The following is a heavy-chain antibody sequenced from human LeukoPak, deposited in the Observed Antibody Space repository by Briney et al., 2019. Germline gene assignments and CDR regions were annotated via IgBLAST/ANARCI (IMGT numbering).Heavy chain of an antibody. J-gene: IGHJ4*02. V-gene: IGHV1-8*01. Sequence: ASVKVSCKASGYTFTSYDINWVRQATGQGLEWVGWMNPNSGNTGYAQKFQGRVTMTRNTSISTAYMELSSLRSEDTAVYYCARSVRVRGIRATEYYFDYWGQGTLVTVSS. D-gene: IGHD3-10*01. CDR2: MNPNSGNT. CDR1: GYTFTSYD. CDR3: ARSVRVRGIRATEYYFDY.